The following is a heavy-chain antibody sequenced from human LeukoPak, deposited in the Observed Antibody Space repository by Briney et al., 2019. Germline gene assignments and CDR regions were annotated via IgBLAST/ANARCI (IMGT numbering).Heavy chain of an antibody. V-gene: IGHV4-59*01. D-gene: IGHD1-26*01. CDR2: IYCSGST. J-gene: IGHJ6*03. Sequence: SETLSLTCTVSGGSISSYYWSWIRQPPGKGLEWIGYIYCSGSTNYNPSLKSRVTISVDTSKNQFSLKLSSVTAADTAVYYCASTYSGSRYYYYYYMDVWGKGTTVTVSS. CDR3: ASTYSGSRYYYYYYMDV. CDR1: GGSISSYY.